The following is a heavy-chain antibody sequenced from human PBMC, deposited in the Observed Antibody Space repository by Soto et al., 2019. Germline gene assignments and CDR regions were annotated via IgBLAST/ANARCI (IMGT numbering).Heavy chain of an antibody. Sequence: QVQLVQSGAEVKKPGASVKVSCKASGYTFTSYGITWVRQAPGQGLEWMGWITTDKGNTNYAQKLQGAVTTTTDTSMSTVYMELRSLSPDATAVYYCAREAASGGGYAMDVWGRATTVTVSS. J-gene: IGHJ6*02. CDR3: AREAASGGGYAMDV. V-gene: IGHV1-18*01. CDR1: GYTFTSYG. D-gene: IGHD3-10*01. CDR2: ITTDKGNT.